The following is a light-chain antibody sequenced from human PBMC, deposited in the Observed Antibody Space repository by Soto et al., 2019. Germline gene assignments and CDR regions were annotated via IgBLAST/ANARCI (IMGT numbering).Light chain of an antibody. CDR2: GNS. Sequence: QSVLTQPPSVSGAPGQRVTISCTGSSSNIGAGYDVHWYQQLPGTAPKLLIYGNSNRPSGVPDRFSGSKSSTSASLAITRLQAEAEADYYCQSYDSSLSGSVVFGGGTKLTVL. J-gene: IGLJ2*01. CDR3: QSYDSSLSGSVV. CDR1: SSNIGAGYD. V-gene: IGLV1-40*01.